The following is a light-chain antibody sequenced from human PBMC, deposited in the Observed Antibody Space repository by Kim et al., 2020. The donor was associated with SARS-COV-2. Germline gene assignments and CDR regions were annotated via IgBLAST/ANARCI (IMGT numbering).Light chain of an antibody. V-gene: IGKV1-33*01. CDR3: NQYDNLPLT. CDR2: DAS. CDR1: QDISNY. Sequence: DIQMTQSPSSLSASVGDRVTITCQASQDISNYLNWYQQKPGKAPKLLIYDASNLETGVPSRFSGSGSGTDFTFTISSLQPEDIATYYCNQYDNLPLTVGGGTKVDIK. J-gene: IGKJ4*01.